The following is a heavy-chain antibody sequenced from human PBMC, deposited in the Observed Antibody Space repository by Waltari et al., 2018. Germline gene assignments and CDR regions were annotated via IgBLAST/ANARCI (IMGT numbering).Heavy chain of an antibody. V-gene: IGHV1-69*05. CDR1: GGTFSSYA. J-gene: IGHJ3*02. CDR2: IIPIFGTA. CDR3: ASPGRAAEGAFDI. D-gene: IGHD6-13*01. Sequence: QVQLVQSGAEVKKPGSSVKVACKASGGTFSSYALSWVRQAPGQGLEWMGGIIPIFGTANYAQKFQGRVTITTAESTSTAYMELSSLRSEDTAVYYCASPGRAAEGAFDIWGQGTMVTVSS.